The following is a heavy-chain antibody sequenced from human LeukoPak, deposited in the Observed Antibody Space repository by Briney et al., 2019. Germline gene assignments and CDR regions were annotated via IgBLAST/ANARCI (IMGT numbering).Heavy chain of an antibody. CDR1: GYTITSEA. Sequence: GASVKVSCKGPGYTITSEAIHWVRQAPGQSLEWMGWISAANVNTEYSEKFQGRVTITRDTVASTVYMELSSLRSEDTAVYYCAREVGAVTGDYWGQGTLVTVSS. CDR2: ISAANVNT. D-gene: IGHD1-26*01. CDR3: AREVGAVTGDY. V-gene: IGHV1-3*01. J-gene: IGHJ4*02.